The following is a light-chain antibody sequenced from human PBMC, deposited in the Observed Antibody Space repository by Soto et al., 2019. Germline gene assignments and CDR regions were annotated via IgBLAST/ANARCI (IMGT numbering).Light chain of an antibody. CDR2: ATS. J-gene: IGKJ1*01. CDR1: QTVNSDY. CDR3: HQFGYSPRT. Sequence: EVVLTQSPGTLSLSPGETATLSCRASQTVNSDYLAWFQQRPGQAPRLLIFATSRRATDIPDRFSGSGSGTDFTLAIRRLEPEDFAVYYCHQFGYSPRTFGQGTKVAIK. V-gene: IGKV3-20*01.